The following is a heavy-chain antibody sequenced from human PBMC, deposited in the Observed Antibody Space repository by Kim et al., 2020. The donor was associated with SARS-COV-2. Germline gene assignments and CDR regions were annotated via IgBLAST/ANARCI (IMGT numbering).Heavy chain of an antibody. Sequence: KTDGGTADYAAPVKGRCTISRDDSKNTLYLLMNSLKTEDSGVYYCTTVSMRWGQGTLVTVSS. D-gene: IGHD2-2*01. CDR2: KTDGGTA. V-gene: IGHV3-15*01. CDR3: TTVSMR. J-gene: IGHJ4*02.